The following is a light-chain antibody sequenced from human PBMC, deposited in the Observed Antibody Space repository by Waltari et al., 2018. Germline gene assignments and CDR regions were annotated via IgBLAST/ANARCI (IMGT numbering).Light chain of an antibody. Sequence: HSALAQPASVSGSPGQSITISCTGTSSDVGAYNYVSWYQQHPGKAPRLMIFDVNERPAGVSYRVSGAKSGNTASLTISGLQAEDEADDYCCSFTRSNAWVFGGGTKLTVL. J-gene: IGLJ3*02. CDR3: CSFTRSNAWV. CDR2: DVN. V-gene: IGLV2-14*03. CDR1: SSDVGAYNY.